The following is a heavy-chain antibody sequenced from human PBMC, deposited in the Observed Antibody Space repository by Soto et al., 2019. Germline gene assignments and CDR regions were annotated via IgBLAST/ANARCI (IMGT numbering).Heavy chain of an antibody. J-gene: IGHJ5*02. CDR1: GGSISSGDYY. CDR3: AREMAVTYNWFVP. D-gene: IGHD2-21*02. CDR2: IYYSGST. V-gene: IGHV4-30-4*01. Sequence: QVQLQESGPGLVKPSQTLSLTCTVSGGSISSGDYYWSWIRQPPGKGLEWIGYIYYSGSTYYNPSLKSRVTISVDTSKNQFSLKLSTVTAADTAVYYCAREMAVTYNWFVPWGQGTLVTVSS.